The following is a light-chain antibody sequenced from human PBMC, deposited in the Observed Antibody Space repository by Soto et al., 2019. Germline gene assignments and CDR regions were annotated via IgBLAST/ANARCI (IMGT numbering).Light chain of an antibody. CDR1: SSDVGAYNS. Sequence: QSALTQPASVSGSPGQSITISCTGTSSDVGAYNSVCWYQQHPGKVPKLLIYEVTDRPSGVSSRFSGSKSGNTASLTISGLQAVDEADYYCSSYVSGNTVVFGGGTKLTVL. J-gene: IGLJ3*02. CDR3: SSYVSGNTVV. V-gene: IGLV2-14*01. CDR2: EVT.